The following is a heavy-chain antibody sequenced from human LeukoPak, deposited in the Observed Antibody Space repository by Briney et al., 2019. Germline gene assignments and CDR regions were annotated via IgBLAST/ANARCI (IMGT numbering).Heavy chain of an antibody. D-gene: IGHD4-17*01. J-gene: IGHJ6*03. V-gene: IGHV3-11*01. CDR2: ISNSGTTI. Sequence: GGSLRLSCAASGFTFSDYYMTWIRQGPGKGLEWVAYISNSGTTIYYADSVKGRFTISRDNAKNSLYLQMNSLRAEDTAVYYCARYIEANYGARYYYYMDVWGKGTTVTISS. CDR1: GFTFSDYY. CDR3: ARYIEANYGARYYYYMDV.